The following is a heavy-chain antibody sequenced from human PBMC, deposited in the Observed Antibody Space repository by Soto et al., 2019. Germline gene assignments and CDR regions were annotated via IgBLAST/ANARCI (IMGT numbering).Heavy chain of an antibody. J-gene: IGHJ6*02. CDR3: ARNNVRLSPGRYGMDV. Sequence: ASVKVSCKASGYTFTTYAIHWVRQAPGQRLEWMGWINAGNGNTKYSQKFQGRVTMTRDTSASTAYMELSSLGSEDTAVYYCARNNVRLSPGRYGMDVWGQGTTVTVSS. D-gene: IGHD3-10*01. CDR1: GYTFTTYA. V-gene: IGHV1-3*01. CDR2: INAGNGNT.